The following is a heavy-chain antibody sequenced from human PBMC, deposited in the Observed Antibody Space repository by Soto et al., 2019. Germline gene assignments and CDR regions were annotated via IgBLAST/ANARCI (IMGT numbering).Heavy chain of an antibody. V-gene: IGHV4-39*01. Sequence: KTSETLSLTCTVSGGSISSSSYYWGWIRQPPGKGLEWIGSIYYSGSTYYNPSLKSRVTISVDTSKNQFSLKLSSVTAADTAVYYCARQGDSSGWYLGYYYYGMDVWGQGTTVTVSS. CDR3: ARQGDSSGWYLGYYYYGMDV. J-gene: IGHJ6*02. CDR1: GGSISSSSYY. D-gene: IGHD6-19*01. CDR2: IYYSGST.